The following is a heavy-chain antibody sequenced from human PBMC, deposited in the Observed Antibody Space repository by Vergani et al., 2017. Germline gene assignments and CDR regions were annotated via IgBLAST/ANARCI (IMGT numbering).Heavy chain of an antibody. CDR1: GFTFFSYG. J-gene: IGHJ3*02. V-gene: IGHV3-30*02. Sequence: QVQLLESGGGVVRPGGSLRLSCAASGFTFFSYGMHWVRQAPGKGLEWVAFIRYDDSRNKYYAASVQGRFIISRDNSKNTVFLQMNSLRPEDTALYYCAKDFVPGRAFDIWGQGTMVTVSS. CDR3: AKDFVPGRAFDI. CDR2: IRYDDSRNK.